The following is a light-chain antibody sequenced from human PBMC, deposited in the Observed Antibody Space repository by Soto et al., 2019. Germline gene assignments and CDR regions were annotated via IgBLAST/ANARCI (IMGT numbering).Light chain of an antibody. J-gene: IGLJ3*02. Sequence: QSALTQPASVSGSPGQSITISCTGSSSDIGGYNYVSWYQQYPGKAPKLMIYEVSNRPSGISNRFSASKSGNTASLTISGLQAEDETDYYGSSYTNSDTWVFGGGTKLTVL. CDR1: SSDIGGYNY. CDR3: SSYTNSDTWV. CDR2: EVS. V-gene: IGLV2-14*01.